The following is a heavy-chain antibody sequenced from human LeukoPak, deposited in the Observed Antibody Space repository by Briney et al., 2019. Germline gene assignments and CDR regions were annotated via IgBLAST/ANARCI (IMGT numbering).Heavy chain of an antibody. CDR1: GFTFSSYA. Sequence: GGSLRLSCAASGFTFSSYAMSWVRQAPGKGLEWVSAISGSGGSTYYADSVKGRFIISRDNSKNTLYLQMNSLRAEDTAVYYCAKDVIAVAGTPDAFDIWGQGTMVTVSS. CDR2: ISGSGGST. V-gene: IGHV3-23*01. J-gene: IGHJ3*02. D-gene: IGHD6-19*01. CDR3: AKDVIAVAGTPDAFDI.